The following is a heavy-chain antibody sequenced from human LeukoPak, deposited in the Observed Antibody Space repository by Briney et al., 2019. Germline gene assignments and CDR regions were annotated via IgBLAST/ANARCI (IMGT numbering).Heavy chain of an antibody. Sequence: SETLSLTCTVSGGSISSYYWSWIRQPPGKGLEWTGYIYYSGSTNYNPSLKSRVTISVDTSKNQFSLKLSSVTAADTAVYYCARGPPGWYLDYWGQGTLVTVSS. D-gene: IGHD2-15*01. J-gene: IGHJ4*02. CDR2: IYYSGST. CDR1: GGSISSYY. CDR3: ARGPPGWYLDY. V-gene: IGHV4-59*01.